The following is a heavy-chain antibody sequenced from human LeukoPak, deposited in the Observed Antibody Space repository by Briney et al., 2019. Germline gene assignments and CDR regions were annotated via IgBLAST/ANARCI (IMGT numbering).Heavy chain of an antibody. CDR2: IYYSGST. V-gene: IGHV4-39*07. J-gene: IGHJ4*02. D-gene: IGHD1-20*01. CDR1: GGSISSSSYY. CDR3: ARGRYNWNDKGRGYFDY. Sequence: PSETLSLTCTVSGGSISSSSYYWGWIRQPPGKGLEWIGSIYYSGSTYYNPSLKSRVTISVDTSKNQFSLKLSSVTAADTAVYYCARGRYNWNDKGRGYFDYWGQGTLVTVSS.